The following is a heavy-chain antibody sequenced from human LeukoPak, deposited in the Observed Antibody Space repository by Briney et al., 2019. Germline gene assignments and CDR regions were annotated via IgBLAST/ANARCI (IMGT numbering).Heavy chain of an antibody. Sequence: PGGSLRLFCAASEFIFSNYWMHWVRQAPGKGLEWVSSISSSSSYIYYADSMKGRFTISRDNAKNSLYLQMNSLRAEDTAVYYCARVGQGGPYNWFDPWGQGTLVTVSS. J-gene: IGHJ5*02. CDR1: EFIFSNYW. CDR3: ARVGQGGPYNWFDP. D-gene: IGHD1-26*01. CDR2: ISSSSSYI. V-gene: IGHV3-21*01.